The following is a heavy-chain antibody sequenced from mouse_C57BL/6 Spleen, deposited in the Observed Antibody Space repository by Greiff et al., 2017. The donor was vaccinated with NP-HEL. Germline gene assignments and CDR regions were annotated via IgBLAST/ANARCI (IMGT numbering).Heavy chain of an antibody. CDR3: ARSLITTVVATDYFDY. D-gene: IGHD1-1*01. CDR2: IYPGDGDT. Sequence: SGPELVKPGASVKISCKASGYAFSSSWMNWVKQRPGKGLEWIGRIYPGDGDTNYNGKFRGKATLTADKSSSTAYMQLSSLTSEDSAVYFCARSLITTVVATDYFDYWGQGTTLTVSS. J-gene: IGHJ2*01. CDR1: GYAFSSSW. V-gene: IGHV1-82*01.